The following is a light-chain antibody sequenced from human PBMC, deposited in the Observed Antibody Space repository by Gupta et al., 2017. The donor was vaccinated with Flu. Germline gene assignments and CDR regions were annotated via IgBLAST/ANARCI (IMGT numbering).Light chain of an antibody. CDR2: EVN. CDR3: GSYSSTSNLI. Sequence: SVTLSCTGTSSDIGGYDYVSRYQQYPGKAPKLMLYEVNKRPSGVPDRFSGSKSGNTASLTVSGLQAEDEAHYYCGSYSSTSNLIFGGGTQLTVL. J-gene: IGLJ2*01. CDR1: SSDIGGYDY. V-gene: IGLV2-8*01.